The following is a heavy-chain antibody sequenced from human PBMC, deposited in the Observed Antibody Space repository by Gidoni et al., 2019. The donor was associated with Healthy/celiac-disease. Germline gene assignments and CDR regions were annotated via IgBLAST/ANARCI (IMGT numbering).Heavy chain of an antibody. CDR3: ARTLQAARLPFDI. CDR1: GGSISSYY. J-gene: IGHJ3*02. Sequence: QVQLQESGPGLVKPSETLSLTCTVSGGSISSYYWSWIRQPPGKGLEWIGYTYYSGSTNYNPSLKSRVTISVDSSKNQFSLKLSSVTAADTAVYYCARTLQAARLPFDIWGQGTMVTVSS. D-gene: IGHD6-6*01. V-gene: IGHV4-59*01. CDR2: TYYSGST.